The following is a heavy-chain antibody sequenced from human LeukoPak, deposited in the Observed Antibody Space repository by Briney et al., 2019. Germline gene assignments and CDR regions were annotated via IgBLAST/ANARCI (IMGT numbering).Heavy chain of an antibody. D-gene: IGHD2-15*01. CDR2: IYTSGST. J-gene: IGHJ6*03. CDR3: ARHVRHCSGGSCYYYYYYMDV. V-gene: IGHV4-4*09. Sequence: SETLSHTCTVSGGSISSYYWSWIRQPPGKGLEWIGYIYTSGSTNYNPSLKSRVTISVDTSKNQFSLKLSSVTAADTAVYYCARHVRHCSGGSCYYYYYYMDVWGKGTTVTVSS. CDR1: GGSISSYY.